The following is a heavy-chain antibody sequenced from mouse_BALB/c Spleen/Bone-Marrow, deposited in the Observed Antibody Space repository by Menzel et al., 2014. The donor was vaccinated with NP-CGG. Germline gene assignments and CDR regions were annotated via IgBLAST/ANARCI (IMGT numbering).Heavy chain of an antibody. CDR3: ANGVDY. J-gene: IGHJ2*01. V-gene: IGHV1-77*01. CDR1: GYTFTDYV. Sequence: VQLQQSGPELVKPGASVKMSCKASGYTFTDYVISWVKQRTGQGLEWIGEIYPGSGSTYYNEKFKGKATLTADKSSNSAYMHLSSLTSEDSAVYFCANGVDYWGQGTTLTVSS. CDR2: IYPGSGST.